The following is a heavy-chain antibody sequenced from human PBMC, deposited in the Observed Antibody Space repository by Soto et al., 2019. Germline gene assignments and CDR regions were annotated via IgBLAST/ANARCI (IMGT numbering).Heavy chain of an antibody. CDR3: AREVVTETTLGYFDL. CDR1: GGTFTNDA. J-gene: IGHJ4*02. CDR2: IIPFFGTP. D-gene: IGHD2-21*02. V-gene: IGHV1-69*01. Sequence: QVHLVQSGAEVKKSGSSVRVSCTASGGTFTNDAISWVRQAPGQGLEWLGRIIPFFGTPDYSQSFQGRLTITADESTGTAYMDLSSLRSDDTAVYYCAREVVTETTLGYFDLWRQGTLVTVSS.